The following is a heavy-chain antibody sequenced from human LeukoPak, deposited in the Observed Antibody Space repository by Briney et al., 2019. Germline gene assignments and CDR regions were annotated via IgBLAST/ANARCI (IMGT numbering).Heavy chain of an antibody. Sequence: SETLSLTCTVSGGSISSYYWSWIRQPPGKGLEWIGYIYYSGSTYYNPSLKSRVTISVDTSKNQFSLKLSSVTAADTAVYYCARYGGGTTVTTFDYWGQGTLVTVSS. J-gene: IGHJ4*02. D-gene: IGHD4-17*01. CDR2: IYYSGST. CDR1: GGSISSYY. CDR3: ARYGGGTTVTTFDY. V-gene: IGHV4-59*12.